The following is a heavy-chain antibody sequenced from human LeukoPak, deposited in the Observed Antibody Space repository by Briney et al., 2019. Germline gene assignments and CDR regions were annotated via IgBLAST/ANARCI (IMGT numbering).Heavy chain of an antibody. CDR3: ARDRAVGASDSYDL. J-gene: IGHJ3*01. D-gene: IGHD4-23*01. CDR1: GFTFIDRY. V-gene: IGHV3-11*04. Sequence: GGSLRLSCIGSGFTFIDRYMAWIRQRPGKGLEWLSYISTSDRRVYLADSVKGRFTVSRDDARKSLFLQMNSLRPDDTAVYYCARDRAVGASDSYDLWGPGTMVIVSS. CDR2: ISTSDRRV.